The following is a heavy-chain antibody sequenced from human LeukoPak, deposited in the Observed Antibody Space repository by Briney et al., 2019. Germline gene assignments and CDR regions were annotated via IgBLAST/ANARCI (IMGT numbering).Heavy chain of an antibody. J-gene: IGHJ3*02. CDR1: GYTFTGYY. CDR2: INPNRGGT. D-gene: IGHD1-26*01. Sequence: GSVTVSCKASGYTFTGYYMHLVRQAPGQGLEWMGWINPNRGGTNYAQKFQGRVTMNRDTSISTAYMELSRLRSDDTAVYYCAREIVGATYAFDIWGQGTMVTVSS. CDR3: AREIVGATYAFDI. V-gene: IGHV1-2*02.